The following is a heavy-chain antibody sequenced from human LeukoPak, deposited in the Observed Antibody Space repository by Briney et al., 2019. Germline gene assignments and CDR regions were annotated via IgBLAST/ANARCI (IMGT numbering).Heavy chain of an antibody. CDR1: GFTFGDYA. V-gene: IGHV4-59*01. Sequence: GSLRLSCTASGFTFGDYAISWFRQAPGKGLEWIGYIYYSGRTNYNPSLKSRVTISVDTSKKQFSLKLSSVTAADTAVYYCASGKWELDAFDIWGQGTMVTVSS. CDR3: ASGKWELDAFDI. CDR2: IYYSGRT. J-gene: IGHJ3*02. D-gene: IGHD1-26*01.